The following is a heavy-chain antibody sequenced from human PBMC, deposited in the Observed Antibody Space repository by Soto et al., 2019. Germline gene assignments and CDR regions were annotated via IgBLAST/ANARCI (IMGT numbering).Heavy chain of an antibody. Sequence: GGSLRLSCAASGFTFSDYYMSWIRQAPGKGLEWVSYISSSGSTIYYADSVKGRFTISRDNAKNSLYLQMNSLRAEDTAVYYCARDQSRAVGDPRGFEQYFQHWGQGTLVTVSS. D-gene: IGHD6-19*01. CDR1: GFTFSDYY. V-gene: IGHV3-11*01. CDR3: ARDQSRAVGDPRGFEQYFQH. CDR2: ISSSGSTI. J-gene: IGHJ1*01.